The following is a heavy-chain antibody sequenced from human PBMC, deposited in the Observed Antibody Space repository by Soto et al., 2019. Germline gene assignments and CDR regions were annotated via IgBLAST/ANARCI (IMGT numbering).Heavy chain of an antibody. CDR3: ARDSSYYDSSGYLFWFDP. D-gene: IGHD3-22*01. CDR2: IIPIFGTA. J-gene: IGHJ5*02. CDR1: GGTFSSYA. V-gene: IGHV1-69*13. Sequence: SVKVSCKASGGTFSSYAISWVRQSPGQGLEWMGGIIPIFGTANYAQKFQGRVTITADESTSTAYMELSSLRSEDTAVYYCARDSSYYDSSGYLFWFDPWGQGTLVTVSS.